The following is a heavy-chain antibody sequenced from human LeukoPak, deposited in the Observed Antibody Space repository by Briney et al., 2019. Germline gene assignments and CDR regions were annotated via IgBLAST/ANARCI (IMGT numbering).Heavy chain of an antibody. CDR3: ARLVLSRSWFDDF. CDR1: GFTFSSYW. D-gene: IGHD6-13*01. CDR2: IKGDGSAK. J-gene: IGHJ4*02. V-gene: IGHV3-7*01. Sequence: PGGSLRLSCAASGFTFSSYWMSWVRQAPGKGLEWVANIKGDGSAKYYVDSVKGRFTITRDNAKSSLFLQMNSLIAEDTAVYYCARLVLSRSWFDDFWGQGNLVTVSS.